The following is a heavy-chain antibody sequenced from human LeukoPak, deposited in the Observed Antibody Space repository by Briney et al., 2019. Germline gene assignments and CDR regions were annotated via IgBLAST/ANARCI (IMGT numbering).Heavy chain of an antibody. CDR3: ARPLTGYSYFDY. Sequence: SETLSLTCTVSGGSISSSPYYWGWIRQPPGKGLEWIGSVYDSPSTSYNPPLKSRVTISLDNCKNQFSLKVNSVTAADTAVYYCARPLTGYSYFDYWGQGTLVTVSS. D-gene: IGHD3-9*01. V-gene: IGHV4-39*01. J-gene: IGHJ4*02. CDR2: VYDSPST. CDR1: GGSISSSPYY.